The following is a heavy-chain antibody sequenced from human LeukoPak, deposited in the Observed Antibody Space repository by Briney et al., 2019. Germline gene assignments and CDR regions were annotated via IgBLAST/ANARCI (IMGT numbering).Heavy chain of an antibody. Sequence: HTGGSLRLSCAASGFTFSSYAMHWVRQAPGKGLEWVAVISYDGSNKYYADSVKGRFTISRDNSKNTLYLQMNSLRAEDTAVYYCARANTGSGSDFSSPFDYWGQGTLVTVSS. J-gene: IGHJ4*02. CDR2: ISYDGSNK. CDR1: GFTFSSYA. CDR3: ARANTGSGSDFSSPFDY. V-gene: IGHV3-30*04. D-gene: IGHD5-12*01.